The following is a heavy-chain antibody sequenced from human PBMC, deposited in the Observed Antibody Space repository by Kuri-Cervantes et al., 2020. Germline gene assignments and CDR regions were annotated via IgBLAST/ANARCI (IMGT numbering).Heavy chain of an antibody. D-gene: IGHD3-16*01. J-gene: IGHJ3*02. V-gene: IGHV3-7*01. CDR2: IKQDGSEK. CDR3: ASLGVRNAFDI. Sequence: GESLKISCAASGFTFSSYWMSWVRQAPGKGLEWVANIKQDGSEKYYVDSVKGRFTISRDNAKNSLYLQMTSLRAEDTAVYYCASLGVRNAFDIWGQGTMVTVSS. CDR1: GFTFSSYW.